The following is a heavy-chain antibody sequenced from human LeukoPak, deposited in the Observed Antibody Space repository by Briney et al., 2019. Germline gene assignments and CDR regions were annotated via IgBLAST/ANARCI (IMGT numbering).Heavy chain of an antibody. J-gene: IGHJ4*02. V-gene: IGHV3-48*03. D-gene: IGHD4-17*01. CDR1: GFTFSSYE. Sequence: GESLTLSCAASGFTFSSYEMNWVRQAPGEGLEWVSYISSSGSTIYYADSVKGRFTISRDNAKNSLYLLMNSLRAEDTAVYYCARDGDYGDYPDYWGQGTLVTVSS. CDR2: ISSSGSTI. CDR3: ARDGDYGDYPDY.